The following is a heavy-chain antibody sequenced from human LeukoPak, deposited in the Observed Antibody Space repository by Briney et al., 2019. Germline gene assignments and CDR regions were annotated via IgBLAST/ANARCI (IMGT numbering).Heavy chain of an antibody. J-gene: IGHJ4*02. CDR2: INPNSGGT. V-gene: IGHV1-2*02. CDR1: GYTFTGYY. CDR3: ARGSRYFDYLAFDF. Sequence: ASVKVSCKASGYTFTGYYMHWVRQAPGQGLEWMGWINPNSGGTNYAQKFQGRVTMTRDTSISTAYMELSRLRSDDTAVYYCARGSRYFDYLAFDFWGQGLLVTVSS. D-gene: IGHD3-9*01.